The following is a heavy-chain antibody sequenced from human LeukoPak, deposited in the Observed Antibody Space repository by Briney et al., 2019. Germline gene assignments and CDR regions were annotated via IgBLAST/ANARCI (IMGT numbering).Heavy chain of an antibody. CDR1: GGSISSYY. CDR2: IYSGGSA. Sequence: SETLSLTCTVSGGSISSYYWSWIRQPPGKGLEWIGYIYSGGSAIYNPSLKSRVTISEDTSKNQFSLKLSSVTAADTAVYYCARHGGGYDYDYWGQGTLVTVSS. V-gene: IGHV4-59*08. CDR3: ARHGGGYDYDY. J-gene: IGHJ4*02. D-gene: IGHD5-12*01.